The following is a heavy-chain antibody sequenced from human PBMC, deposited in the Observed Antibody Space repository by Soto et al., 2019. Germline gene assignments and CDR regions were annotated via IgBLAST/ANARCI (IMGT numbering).Heavy chain of an antibody. D-gene: IGHD3-3*01. Sequence: ASVKVSCKASGGTFSSYAISWVRQAPGQGLEWMGGIIPIFGTANYAQKFQGRVTITADESTSTAYMELSSLRSEDTAVYYCARGVYEYYDFWSGYSWYYYGMDVWGQGTTVTASS. J-gene: IGHJ6*02. CDR1: GGTFSSYA. CDR2: IIPIFGTA. V-gene: IGHV1-69*13. CDR3: ARGVYEYYDFWSGYSWYYYGMDV.